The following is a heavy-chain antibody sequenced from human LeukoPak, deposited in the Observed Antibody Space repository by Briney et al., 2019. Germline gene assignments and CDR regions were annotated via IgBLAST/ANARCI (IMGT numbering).Heavy chain of an antibody. CDR3: AKGGNYYGMDV. Sequence: PGRSLRLSCAASGFTFSSYGTHWVRQAPGKGLEWVAVISYDGSNKYYADSVKGRFTISRDNSKNTLYLQMNSLRAEDTAVYYCAKGGNYYGMDVWGQGTTVTVSS. CDR2: ISYDGSNK. V-gene: IGHV3-30*18. D-gene: IGHD1-26*01. J-gene: IGHJ6*02. CDR1: GFTFSSYG.